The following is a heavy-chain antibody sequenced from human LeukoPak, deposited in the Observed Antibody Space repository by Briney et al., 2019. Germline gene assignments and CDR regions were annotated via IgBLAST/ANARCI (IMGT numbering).Heavy chain of an antibody. V-gene: IGHV1-2*02. J-gene: IGHJ4*02. CDR2: INPQTGGT. Sequence: ASVRASCKASGYTFTAYYIHWIRQAPGQGPEWMGWINPQTGGTKSAPNFQGRVAMTRDTSIFTVYLDLAGLRSDDTAVYYCARGDTFWSGPLFDYWGQGTLVTVSS. CDR3: ARGDTFWSGPLFDY. D-gene: IGHD3-3*01. CDR1: GYTFTAYY.